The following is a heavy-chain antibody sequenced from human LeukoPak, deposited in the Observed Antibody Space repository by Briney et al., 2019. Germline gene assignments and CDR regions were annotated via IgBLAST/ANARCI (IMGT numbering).Heavy chain of an antibody. V-gene: IGHV3-53*01. CDR3: ARDFSGVDYFDY. D-gene: IGHD3-10*01. CDR1: GFAVSSNY. Sequence: GGSLRLSCAVSGFAVSSNYMTWVRQAPGKGLEWVSVIYSGGSTYYADSAKGRFTISRDNSENTVYLQMSSLRAEDTAVYYCARDFSGVDYFDYWGQGTLVSVSS. J-gene: IGHJ4*02. CDR2: IYSGGST.